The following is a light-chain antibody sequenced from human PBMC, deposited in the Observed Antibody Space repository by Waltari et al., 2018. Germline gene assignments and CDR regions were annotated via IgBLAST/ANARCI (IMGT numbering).Light chain of an antibody. CDR1: SSDVGAYNY. V-gene: IGLV2-8*01. CDR2: EVT. Sequence: QSALTQPPSASGSPGQSVTISCTGTSSDVGAYNYVSWYQQHPGKAPTLMIYEVTRRPSGVPDRFSGSKSGNTASLTVSGLQAEDEADYYCSSYAGSNNLVFGGGTKLTVL. CDR3: SSYAGSNNLV. J-gene: IGLJ2*01.